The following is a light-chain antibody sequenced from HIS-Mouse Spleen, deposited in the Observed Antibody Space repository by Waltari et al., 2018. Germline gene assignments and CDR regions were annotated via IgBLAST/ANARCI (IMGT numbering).Light chain of an antibody. CDR2: EGS. J-gene: IGLJ2*01. V-gene: IGLV2-23*01. CDR3: CSYAGSSTVV. CDR1: SSDVGIYNL. Sequence: QSALTQPASVSGSPGQSITISCTGTSSDVGIYNLVPRYQQHPGKAPKLMIYEGSKRPSGVSNRFSGSKSGNTASLTISGLQAEDEADYYCCSYAGSSTVVFGGGTKLTVL.